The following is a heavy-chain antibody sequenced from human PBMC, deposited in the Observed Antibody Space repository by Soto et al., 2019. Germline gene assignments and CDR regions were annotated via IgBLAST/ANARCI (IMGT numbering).Heavy chain of an antibody. Sequence: GGSLRLSCAASGFTFSSYAMHWVRQAPGKGLEWVAVISYDGSNKYYADSVKGRFTISRDNSKNTLYLQMNSLRAEDTAVYYCVRDFRGYYLDYWGQATLVIVA. J-gene: IGHJ4*02. CDR1: GFTFSSYA. CDR3: VRDFRGYYLDY. D-gene: IGHD3-22*01. V-gene: IGHV3-30-3*01. CDR2: ISYDGSNK.